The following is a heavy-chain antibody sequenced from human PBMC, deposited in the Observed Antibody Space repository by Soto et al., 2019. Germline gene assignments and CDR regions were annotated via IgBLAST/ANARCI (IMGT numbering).Heavy chain of an antibody. J-gene: IGHJ4*02. Sequence: QVQLQESGPGLVKPSQTLSLTCIVSGGSISNSDYYWSWIRQPPGKGLEWIGYIYYSGSTYYSPSLRSRVTISVDTSKTQFSLKLTSVTAADTAVYYCARLRRRAKYYDSSHLDYWGQGTLVTVSS. V-gene: IGHV4-30-4*01. CDR2: IYYSGST. CDR1: GGSISNSDYY. D-gene: IGHD3-22*01. CDR3: ARLRRRAKYYDSSHLDY.